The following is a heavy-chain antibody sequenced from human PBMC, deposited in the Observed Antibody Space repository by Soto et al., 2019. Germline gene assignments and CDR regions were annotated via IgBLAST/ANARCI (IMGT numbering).Heavy chain of an antibody. CDR3: ARDLVSSSGWSQH. CDR1: GFTFSSYA. D-gene: IGHD6-19*01. CDR2: ISYDGSNK. Sequence: PGESLKISCAASGFTFSSYAMHWVRQAPGKGLEWVAVISYDGSNKCYADSVKGRFTISRDNSKNTLYLQMNSLRAEDTAVYYCARDLVSSSGWSQHWGQGTLVTVSS. J-gene: IGHJ1*01. V-gene: IGHV3-30-3*01.